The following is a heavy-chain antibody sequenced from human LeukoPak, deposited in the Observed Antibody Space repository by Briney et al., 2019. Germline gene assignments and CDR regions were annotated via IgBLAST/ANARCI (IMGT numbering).Heavy chain of an antibody. V-gene: IGHV3-74*01. D-gene: IGHD1-14*01. CDR3: VRITTVHFDY. J-gene: IGHJ4*02. CDR2: INSEGTST. CDR1: GFTFSYYW. Sequence: SGGSLRLSCAASGFTFSYYWMHWVRQAPGKGLVWVSRINSEGTSTSFADSVKGRFTVSRDNAKNTLYLQMNSLRPEDTAVYYCVRITTVHFDYWGQGALVAVSS.